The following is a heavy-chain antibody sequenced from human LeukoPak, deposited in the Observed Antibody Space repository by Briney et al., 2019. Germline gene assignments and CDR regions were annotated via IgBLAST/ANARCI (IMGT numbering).Heavy chain of an antibody. CDR3: ARVGNIAVADDEYWYFDL. J-gene: IGHJ2*01. CDR2: IIPIFGTA. D-gene: IGHD6-19*01. Sequence: SVKVSCKASGYTFTSYGISWVRQAPGQGLEWMGGIIPIFGTANYAQKFQGRDTITADESTSTAYMELSSLRSEDTAVYYCARVGNIAVADDEYWYFDLWGRGTLVTVSS. CDR1: GYTFTSYG. V-gene: IGHV1-69*13.